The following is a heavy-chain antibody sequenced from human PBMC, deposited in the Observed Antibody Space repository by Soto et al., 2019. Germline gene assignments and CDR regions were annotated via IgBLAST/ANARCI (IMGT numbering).Heavy chain of an antibody. V-gene: IGHV4-59*08. CDR3: ARQQYSSSWSNWFDP. J-gene: IGHJ5*02. CDR2: IYYSGST. D-gene: IGHD6-13*01. CDR1: GGSISSYY. Sequence: SETLSLTCTVSGGSISSYYWSWIRPPPGKGLEWIGYIYYSGSTNYNPSLKSRVTISVDTSKNQFSLKLSSVTAADTALYYCARQQYSSSWSNWFDPWGQGTLVTVSS.